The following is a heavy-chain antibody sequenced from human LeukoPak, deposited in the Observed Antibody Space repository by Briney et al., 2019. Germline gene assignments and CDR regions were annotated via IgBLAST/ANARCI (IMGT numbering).Heavy chain of an antibody. CDR1: GFTFSGYA. J-gene: IGHJ4*02. Sequence: GGSLRFSCAASGFTFSGYAMSWVRQAPGKGVEWVSAISGSGGRTYYADSVKGRFTISRDNSKNTLYLQMNSLRADDTAVYYCAKSGSIWYYFDYWGQGTLVTVSS. CDR3: AKSGSIWYYFDY. V-gene: IGHV3-23*01. CDR2: ISGSGGRT. D-gene: IGHD6-13*01.